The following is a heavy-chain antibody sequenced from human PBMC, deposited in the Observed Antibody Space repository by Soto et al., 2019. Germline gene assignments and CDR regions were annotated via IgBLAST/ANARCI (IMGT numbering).Heavy chain of an antibody. CDR3: ARGDNYFDY. V-gene: IGHV3-11*06. CDR2: ISSSSSYT. CDR1: GFAFSDYY. D-gene: IGHD2-21*02. J-gene: IGHJ4*02. Sequence: PGGSLRLSCAASGFAFSDYYMSWIRQAPRKGLEWVSYISSSSSYTNYADSVKGRFTISRDNAENSLYLQMNSLRAEDPAVYYRARGDNYFDYWGKGTLVTVSS.